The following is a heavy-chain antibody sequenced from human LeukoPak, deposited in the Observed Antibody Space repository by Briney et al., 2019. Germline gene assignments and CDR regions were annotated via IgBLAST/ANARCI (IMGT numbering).Heavy chain of an antibody. J-gene: IGHJ4*02. V-gene: IGHV3-33*06. CDR1: GFTFSSYA. CDR2: IWYDGSKK. CDR3: AKDGYNSVVVVTADY. D-gene: IGHD2-21*02. Sequence: GGSLRLSCAASGFTFSSYAMHWVRQAPGKGLEWVAVIWYDGSKKYYADSVKGRFTISRDNSKNTLYLQMNSLRAEDTAVYYCAKDGYNSVVVVTADYWGQGTLVTVSS.